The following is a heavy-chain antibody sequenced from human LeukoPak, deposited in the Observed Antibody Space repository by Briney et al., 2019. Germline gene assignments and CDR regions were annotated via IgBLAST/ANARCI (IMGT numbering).Heavy chain of an antibody. Sequence: PSETLSLTCTVSGGSISSYYWSWIRQPPGKGLEWIGYIYYSGSTNYKPSLKSRVTISVDTSNNQFSLKLSSVTAADTAVYYCARMYGGDHYGMDVWGQGTTVTVSS. J-gene: IGHJ6*02. V-gene: IGHV4-59*08. CDR1: GGSISSYY. CDR3: ARMYGGDHYGMDV. D-gene: IGHD2-8*01. CDR2: IYYSGST.